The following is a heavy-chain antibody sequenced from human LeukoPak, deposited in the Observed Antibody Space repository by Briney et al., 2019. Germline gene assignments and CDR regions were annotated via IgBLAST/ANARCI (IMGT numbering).Heavy chain of an antibody. J-gene: IGHJ4*02. Sequence: GGSLRLSCAASGFTFSSYAMHWVRQAQGKGLEWVAVISYDGSNKYYADYVKGRFTSSRDNSKNTLYLQMNSLRAEDTALYYCAKDTDGYNSDLDYWGQGTLVTVSS. CDR1: GFTFSSYA. V-gene: IGHV3-30-3*01. CDR3: AKDTDGYNSDLDY. D-gene: IGHD5-24*01. CDR2: ISYDGSNK.